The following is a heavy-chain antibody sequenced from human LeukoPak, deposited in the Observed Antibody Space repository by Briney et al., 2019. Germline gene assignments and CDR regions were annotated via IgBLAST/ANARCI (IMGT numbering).Heavy chain of an antibody. D-gene: IGHD3-10*02. CDR1: GFTFSSYG. J-gene: IGHJ3*01. CDR2: ISDDGSNK. CDR3: AKVLRITMLDDAFDV. Sequence: PGRSLRLSCAASGFTFSSYGMNWVRQAPGKGLEWVAVISDDGSNKYYADSVKGRFTISRDNSKNTLHMQMNSLRAEDTAVYYCAKVLRITMLDDAFDVWGQGTMVTVSS. V-gene: IGHV3-30*18.